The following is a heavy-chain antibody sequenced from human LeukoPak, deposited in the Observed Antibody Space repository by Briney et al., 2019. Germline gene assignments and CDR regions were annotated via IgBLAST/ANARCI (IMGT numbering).Heavy chain of an antibody. CDR2: IWYDGSNK. CDR1: GFTFSSYG. V-gene: IGHV3-33*01. Sequence: GRSQRLSCAASGFTFSSYGMHWVRQAPGKGLEWVAVIWYDGSNKYYADSVKGRFTISRDNSKNTLYLQMNSLRAEDTAVYYCARGDYDILTGYYKGRNWFDPWGQGTLVTVSS. J-gene: IGHJ5*02. D-gene: IGHD3-9*01. CDR3: ARGDYDILTGYYKGRNWFDP.